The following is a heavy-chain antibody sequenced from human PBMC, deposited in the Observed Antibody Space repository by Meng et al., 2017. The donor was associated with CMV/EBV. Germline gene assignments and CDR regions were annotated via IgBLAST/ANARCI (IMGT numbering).Heavy chain of an antibody. CDR2: IKQDGSEK. D-gene: IGHD3-3*01. J-gene: IGHJ4*02. V-gene: IGHV3-7*01. CDR1: GFTFSSYW. Sequence: GGSLRLSCAASGFTFSSYWMSWVRQAPGKGLEWVANIKQDGSEKYYVDSVKGRFTISRDNAKNSLYLQMNSPRAEDTAVYYCARVRGGFLEWIGRYFDYWGQGTLVTVSS. CDR3: ARVRGGFLEWIGRYFDY.